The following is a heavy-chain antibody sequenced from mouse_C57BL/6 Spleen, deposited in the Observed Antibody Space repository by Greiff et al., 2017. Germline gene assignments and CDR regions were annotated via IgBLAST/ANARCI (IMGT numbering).Heavy chain of an antibody. CDR2: INPNNGGT. V-gene: IGHV1-26*01. CDR1: GYTFTDYY. CDR3: ARGEESQYYAMDY. Sequence: VQLQQSGPELVKPGASVKISCKASGYTFTDYYMNWVKQSHGKSLEWIGDINPNNGGTSYNQKFKGKATLTVDKSSSTAYMELRSLTSEDSADYYCARGEESQYYAMDYWGQGTSVTVSS. J-gene: IGHJ4*01.